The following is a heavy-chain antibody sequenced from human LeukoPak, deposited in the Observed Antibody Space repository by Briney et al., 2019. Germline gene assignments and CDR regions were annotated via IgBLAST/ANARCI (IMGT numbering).Heavy chain of an antibody. CDR2: IWYDGSNK. CDR1: GFIFSSYG. Sequence: GGSLRLSCAASGFIFSSYGMHWVRQAPGKGLEWVAVIWYDGSNKYYADSGKGRFTISRDNSKKTLYLQMNSLRAEDVAVYYCARDFTDYGDYGAFDYWGQGTLVTVSS. J-gene: IGHJ4*02. D-gene: IGHD4-17*01. V-gene: IGHV3-33*01. CDR3: ARDFTDYGDYGAFDY.